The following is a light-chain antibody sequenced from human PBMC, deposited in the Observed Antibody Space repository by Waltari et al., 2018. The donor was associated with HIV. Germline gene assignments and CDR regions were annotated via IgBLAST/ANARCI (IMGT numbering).Light chain of an antibody. V-gene: IGKV4-1*01. J-gene: IGKJ3*01. CDR1: QNILYSSYNKNN. CDR3: QQYYGTPLT. Sequence: DIVMTQSPDSLAVSLGARATINCSSSQNILYSSYNKNNLAGYQQKPGQPPKLLIYWASTRESWFPDRCIGSGLVTHFTLTISSLQAEDVAVYYCQQYYGTPLTFGPGTKVEIK. CDR2: WAS.